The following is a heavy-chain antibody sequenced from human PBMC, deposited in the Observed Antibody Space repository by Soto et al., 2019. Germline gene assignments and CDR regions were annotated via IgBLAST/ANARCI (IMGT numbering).Heavy chain of an antibody. D-gene: IGHD4-17*01. Sequence: GESLKISCKGSGYSFTSYWIGWVRQMPGKGLEWMGIIYPGDSDTRYSPSFQGQVTISADKSISTAYLQWSSLKASDTAMYYCARHPFKDHGDYPYYFDYWGQGTLVTVSS. J-gene: IGHJ4*02. CDR2: IYPGDSDT. CDR3: ARHPFKDHGDYPYYFDY. V-gene: IGHV5-51*01. CDR1: GYSFTSYW.